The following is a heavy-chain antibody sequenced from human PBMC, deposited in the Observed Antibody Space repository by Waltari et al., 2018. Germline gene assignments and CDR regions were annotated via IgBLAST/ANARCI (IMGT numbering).Heavy chain of an antibody. CDR1: GFPFTSNF. D-gene: IGHD3-16*01. CDR3: ARSATGGTYFDY. Sequence: QVQLLQSGAEVKKPGASVKLSLTASGFPFTSNFIRWVRQAPGKGPEWMGVITPSTGGSNYAHRFKGRVTMTSDTSTSTIYMEVRSLTSQDTATYYCARSATGGTYFDYWGQGTLVTVSS. J-gene: IGHJ4*02. CDR2: ITPSTGGS. V-gene: IGHV1-46*01.